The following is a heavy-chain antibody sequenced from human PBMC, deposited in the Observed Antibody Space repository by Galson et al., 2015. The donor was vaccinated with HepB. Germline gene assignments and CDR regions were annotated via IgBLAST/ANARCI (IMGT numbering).Heavy chain of an antibody. Sequence: SLRLSCAASGFTFSRHAFHWVRQAPGKGLQWLSLISSDINTKNYADYVKGRFSVSRDNSRDTVFLQMNSLRPEDTAVYFCASGLDGSGSVYNMVAYWGQGTLVTVSS. CDR1: GFTFSRHA. CDR2: ISSDINTK. D-gene: IGHD3-10*01. CDR3: ASGLDGSGSVYNMVAY. V-gene: IGHV3-30*04. J-gene: IGHJ4*02.